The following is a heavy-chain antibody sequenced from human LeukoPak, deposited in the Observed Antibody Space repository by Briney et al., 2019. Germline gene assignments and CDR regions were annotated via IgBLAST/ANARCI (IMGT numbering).Heavy chain of an antibody. V-gene: IGHV4-4*02. D-gene: IGHD6-19*01. J-gene: IGHJ3*02. CDR3: ARHRYSSDWDAFDI. CDR2: MYLSGTT. CDR1: GGSITSVNL. Sequence: SETLSLTCAVSGGSITSVNLWAWVRQPPGKGLEWVGEMYLSGTTTCNPSLRGRATISLDRSKNQVSLKLTSVTAADTAVFYCARHRYSSDWDAFDIWGQGTMVTVSS.